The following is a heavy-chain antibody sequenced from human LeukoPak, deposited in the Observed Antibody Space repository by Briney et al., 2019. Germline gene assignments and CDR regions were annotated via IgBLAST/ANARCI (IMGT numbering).Heavy chain of an antibody. D-gene: IGHD3-3*01. J-gene: IGHJ6*03. Sequence: SETLSLTCTVSGGSISSYYWNWIRQPPGKGLEWIAYIYYTGSTNYNPSLKSRVTMSVDTSKNQFSLKLSSVTAADTAVYYCARTRSYDFWSGYYMDVWGKGTTVTVSS. CDR2: IYYTGST. V-gene: IGHV4-59*12. CDR3: ARTRSYDFWSGYYMDV. CDR1: GGSISSYY.